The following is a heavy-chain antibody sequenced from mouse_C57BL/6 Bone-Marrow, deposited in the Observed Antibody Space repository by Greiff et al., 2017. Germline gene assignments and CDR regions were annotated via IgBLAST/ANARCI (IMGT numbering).Heavy chain of an antibody. CDR1: GYAFSSYW. CDR2: IYPGDGDT. CDR3: ARGGVYYSNFFDY. D-gene: IGHD2-5*01. V-gene: IGHV1-80*01. Sequence: VQLVESGAELVKPGASVKISCKASGYAFSSYWMNWVKQRPGQGFEWIGQIYPGDGDTNYNGKFKGKATLTADKSSSTAYMQLSSLTSEDSAVYFCARGGVYYSNFFDYWGQGTTLTVSS. J-gene: IGHJ2*01.